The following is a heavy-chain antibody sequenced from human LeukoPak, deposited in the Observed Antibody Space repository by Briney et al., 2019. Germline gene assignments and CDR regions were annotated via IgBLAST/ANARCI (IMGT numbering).Heavy chain of an antibody. D-gene: IGHD3-22*01. CDR3: ARVGAYGYYYDSSGSSAFDI. J-gene: IGHJ3*02. V-gene: IGHV4-59*01. Sequence: SETLSLTCTVSGGSISSYYWSWIRQPPGKGLEWIGYIYYSGSTNYNPSLKSRVTISVDTSKNQFSLKLSSVTAADTAVYYCARVGAYGYYYDSSGSSAFDIWGQRTMVTASS. CDR2: IYYSGST. CDR1: GGSISSYY.